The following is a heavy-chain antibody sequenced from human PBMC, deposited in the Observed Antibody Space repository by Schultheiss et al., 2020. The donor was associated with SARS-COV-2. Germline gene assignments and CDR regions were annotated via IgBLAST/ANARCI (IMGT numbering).Heavy chain of an antibody. CDR3: MVAGRFDY. CDR2: IYYSGST. Sequence: LRLSCTVAGDSISSGDYYWTWIRQPPGKGLEWIGYIYYSGSTYYNPSLKGRLAISVDKSKNQFSLNLSSVTAADTAVYYCMVAGRFDYWGQGTLVTSPQ. J-gene: IGHJ4*02. CDR1: GDSISSGDYY. V-gene: IGHV4-30-4*01. D-gene: IGHD6-19*01.